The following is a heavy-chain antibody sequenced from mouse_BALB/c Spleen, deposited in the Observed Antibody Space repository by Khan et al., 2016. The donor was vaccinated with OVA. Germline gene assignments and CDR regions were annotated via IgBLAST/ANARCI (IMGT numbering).Heavy chain of an antibody. CDR2: IYPGDGNT. V-gene: IGHV1-87*01. Sequence: VQLQQSGTELTRPGASVNLSCKASGYTFTGYWMQWVKQRPGQGLEWIGAIYPGDGNTRYTQKFKGKATLTADKSSSTAYMQLSSVASEDSAVYYCARGGITTGYCDYWGQGTTLTVSS. CDR1: GYTFTGYW. D-gene: IGHD1-1*01. CDR3: ARGGITTGYCDY. J-gene: IGHJ2*01.